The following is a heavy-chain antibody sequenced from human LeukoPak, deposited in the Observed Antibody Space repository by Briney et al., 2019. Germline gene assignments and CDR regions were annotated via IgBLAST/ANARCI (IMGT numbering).Heavy chain of an antibody. Sequence: GASVKVSCKASGYTFTSYYMHWVRQAPGQGLEWMGIINPSGGSTSYAQKFQGRVTMTRDTSTGTVYMELSSLRSEDTAVYYCARDHLAVGYFDYWGQGTLVTVSS. J-gene: IGHJ4*02. CDR3: ARDHLAVGYFDY. CDR2: INPSGGST. D-gene: IGHD6-19*01. V-gene: IGHV1-46*01. CDR1: GYTFTSYY.